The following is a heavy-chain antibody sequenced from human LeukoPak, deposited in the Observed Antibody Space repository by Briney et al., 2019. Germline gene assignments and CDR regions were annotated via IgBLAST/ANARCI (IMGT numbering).Heavy chain of an antibody. V-gene: IGHV2-5*01. Sequence: SGPTLVKPTQTLTLNCTFSGFSLSTNGVGVGWIRQPPGKPLEWLALIYWNDDKRYSLSLKNRLTITQDTSKTQVVLTMTNMDPVDTATYYCAHAGLTSSFDYWGQGSLVTVSS. D-gene: IGHD3-16*01. CDR2: IYWNDDK. CDR3: AHAGLTSSFDY. CDR1: GFSLSTNGVG. J-gene: IGHJ4*02.